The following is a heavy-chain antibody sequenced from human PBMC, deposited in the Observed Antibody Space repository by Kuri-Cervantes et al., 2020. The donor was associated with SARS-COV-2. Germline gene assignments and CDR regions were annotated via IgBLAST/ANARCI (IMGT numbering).Heavy chain of an antibody. Sequence: GESLKISCAASGFTFSSYAMSWVRQAPGKGLEWVSAISGSGGSTYYADSVKGRFTISRDNSKNTLYLQMNSLRAEDTAVYHCAKDPLWGSSSNFDYWGQGTLVTVSS. CDR2: ISGSGGST. CDR1: GFTFSSYA. V-gene: IGHV3-23*01. CDR3: AKDPLWGSSSNFDY. D-gene: IGHD6-6*01. J-gene: IGHJ4*02.